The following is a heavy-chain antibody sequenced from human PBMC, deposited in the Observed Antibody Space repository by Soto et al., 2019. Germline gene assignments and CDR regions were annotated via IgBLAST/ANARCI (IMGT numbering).Heavy chain of an antibody. CDR1: GRSFSSDG. V-gene: IGHV1-69*06. CDR3: ARGQYYSSGSAATSYFYFGIDV. CDR2: IIPVFGNT. D-gene: IGHD3-10*01. Sequence: QLQLEQSGPEVKKPGSSVKVSCKASGRSFSSDGVSWVRQAPGQGLEWLGGIIPVFGNTKYVQRFQGRLTITADKSTSTVYMDMSSLSSEDTAVYFCARGQYYSSGSAATSYFYFGIDVWGQGTTVIVSS. J-gene: IGHJ6*02.